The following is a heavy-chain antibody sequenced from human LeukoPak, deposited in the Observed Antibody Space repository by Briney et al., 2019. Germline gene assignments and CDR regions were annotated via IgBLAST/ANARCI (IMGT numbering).Heavy chain of an antibody. V-gene: IGHV3-74*01. Sequence: GGSLRLSCAASGFTFSTYWMHWVRQAPGKGPVWVSRIHSDARSTSYADSVNGRFTISRDNAKNTLYLQMNSLRAEDTAVYYCARDRPGNTAIDYWGQGTLVTVSS. D-gene: IGHD5-18*01. CDR2: IHSDARST. J-gene: IGHJ4*02. CDR3: ARDRPGNTAIDY. CDR1: GFTFSTYW.